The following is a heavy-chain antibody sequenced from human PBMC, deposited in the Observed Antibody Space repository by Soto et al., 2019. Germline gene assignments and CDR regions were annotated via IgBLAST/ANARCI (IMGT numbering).Heavy chain of an antibody. V-gene: IGHV1-69*06. CDR2: IVPKFGTS. J-gene: IGHJ4*02. Sequence: ERLVQSGAEVRKPGSSVKVSCKVTGGTSTRYAINWVRPAPGQGLEWMGGIVPKFGTSKYAQKFQGRVTITADTSTNIDYMELRILRSEDTAVYYCNRGSEYDFWSGYLWGQGTLVSVSS. D-gene: IGHD3-3*01. CDR3: NRGSEYDFWSGYL. CDR1: GGTSTRYA.